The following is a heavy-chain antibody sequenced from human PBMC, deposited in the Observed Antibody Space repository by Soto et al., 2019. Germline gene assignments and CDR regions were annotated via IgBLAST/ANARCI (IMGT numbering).Heavy chain of an antibody. CDR1: GETMSIDA. CDR3: ARADSSGYYNFDY. CDR2: IIPIFGTA. Sequence: VNRACKTSGETMSIDAISWLRQTPGQGLEWMGGIIPIFGTANYAQKFQGRVTITADESTSTAYMELSSLRSEDTAVYYCARADSSGYYNFDYWGQGTLVTVSS. V-gene: IGHV1-69*13. D-gene: IGHD3-22*01. J-gene: IGHJ4*02.